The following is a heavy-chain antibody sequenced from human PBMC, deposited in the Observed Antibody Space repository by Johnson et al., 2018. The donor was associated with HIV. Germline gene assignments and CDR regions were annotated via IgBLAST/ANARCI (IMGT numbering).Heavy chain of an antibody. CDR1: GFTFSSYG. Sequence: QVQLVESGGGVVQSGRSLRLSCAASGFTFSSYGMHWVRQAPAKGLEWVAVISYDGSNKYYGDSVKGRFTISRDYSKNTVSLQMTSLRPEDTAIYYCARTFRSWAYIDGFDIWGQGTLVTVSS. J-gene: IGHJ3*02. V-gene: IGHV3-30-3*01. D-gene: IGHD3-16*01. CDR3: ARTFRSWAYIDGFDI. CDR2: ISYDGSNK.